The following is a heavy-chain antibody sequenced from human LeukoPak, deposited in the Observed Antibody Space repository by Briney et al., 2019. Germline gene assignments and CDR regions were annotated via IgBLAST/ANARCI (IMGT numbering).Heavy chain of an antibody. CDR3: ARGDDYSNRASDNWFDP. CDR1: GFTFDDYT. CDR2: ISWDGGST. V-gene: IGHV3-43D*03. J-gene: IGHJ5*02. D-gene: IGHD4-11*01. Sequence: PGGSLRLSCAASGFTFDDYTMHWVRQAPGKGLEWVSLISWDGGSTYYADSVKGRFTISRDNSKNSLYLQMNSLRAEDTAVYYCARGDDYSNRASDNWFDPWGQGTLVTVSS.